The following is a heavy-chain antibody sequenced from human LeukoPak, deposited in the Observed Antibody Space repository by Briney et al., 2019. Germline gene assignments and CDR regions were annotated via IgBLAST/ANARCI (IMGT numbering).Heavy chain of an antibody. J-gene: IGHJ4*02. CDR3: ARHSTIDQNDY. Sequence: GRSLRLSCAASGFTFSSYAMHWVRQAPGKGLEWVAKIKRDGSDKYFVDSVKGRFTIFRDNTNNSLYLQMNSLRAEDSAMYYCARHSTIDQNDYWGQGTLVTVSS. CDR1: GFTFSSYA. CDR2: IKRDGSDK. D-gene: IGHD2-2*01. V-gene: IGHV3-7*01.